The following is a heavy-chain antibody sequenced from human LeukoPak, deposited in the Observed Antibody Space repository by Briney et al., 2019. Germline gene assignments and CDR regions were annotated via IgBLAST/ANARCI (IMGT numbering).Heavy chain of an antibody. CDR1: GGSFSGYC. Sequence: SETLSLTCAVYGGSFSGYCWSWIRQPPGKGLEWIGEINHSGSTNYNPSLKSRVTISVDTSKNQFSLKLSSVTAADTAVYYCARGLRTFDYWGQGTLVTVS. CDR2: INHSGST. D-gene: IGHD4-17*01. CDR3: ARGLRTFDY. J-gene: IGHJ4*02. V-gene: IGHV4-34*01.